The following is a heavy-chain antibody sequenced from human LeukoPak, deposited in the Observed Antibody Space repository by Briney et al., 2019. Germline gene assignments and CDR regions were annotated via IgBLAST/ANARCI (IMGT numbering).Heavy chain of an antibody. CDR1: GGSISSSSYY. D-gene: IGHD4-23*01. CDR2: IYYSGST. V-gene: IGHV4-39*07. Sequence: SETLSLTCTVSGGSISSSSYYWGWIRQPPGKGLEWIGSIYYSGSTYYNPSLKSRVTISVDTSKNQFSLKLSSVTAADTAVYYCARLALNYGGNGAPDYWGQGTLVTVSS. J-gene: IGHJ4*02. CDR3: ARLALNYGGNGAPDY.